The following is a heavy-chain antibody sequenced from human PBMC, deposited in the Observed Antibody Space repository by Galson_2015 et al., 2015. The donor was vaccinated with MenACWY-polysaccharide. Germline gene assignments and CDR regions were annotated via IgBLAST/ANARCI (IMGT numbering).Heavy chain of an antibody. Sequence: SLRLSCAVSGFKFSNYWMTWVRQAPGKGLEWVANIKKDGSEKHYVDSVRGRFTISRDNSKNTLYLQMNSLRAEDTAVYYCASLTIAWGQGTLVTVSS. J-gene: IGHJ4*02. V-gene: IGHV3-7*03. CDR1: GFKFSNYW. CDR2: IKKDGSEK. CDR3: ASLTIA. D-gene: IGHD3-10*01.